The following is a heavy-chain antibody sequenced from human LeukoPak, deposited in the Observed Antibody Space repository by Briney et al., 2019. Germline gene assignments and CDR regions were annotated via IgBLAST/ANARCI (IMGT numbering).Heavy chain of an antibody. Sequence: PGGSLRLSCAASGFTFSSYAMSWGRQAPGEGLEWVSAISGSGGSTYYADSVNGRFTISRDNSKNTLYLQMNSLRAEDTAVYYCAKDYYDSSGQKGSYYFDYWGQGTLVTVSS. CDR3: AKDYYDSSGQKGSYYFDY. D-gene: IGHD3-22*01. CDR2: ISGSGGST. J-gene: IGHJ4*02. CDR1: GFTFSSYA. V-gene: IGHV3-23*01.